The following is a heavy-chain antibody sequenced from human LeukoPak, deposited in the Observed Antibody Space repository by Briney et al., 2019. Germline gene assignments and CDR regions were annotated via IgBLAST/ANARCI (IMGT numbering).Heavy chain of an antibody. CDR1: GGSFSGYY. CDR3: ARDSRTYRRSSGDAFDI. V-gene: IGHV4-34*01. J-gene: IGHJ3*02. D-gene: IGHD6-6*01. Sequence: PSETLSLTCAVYGGSFSGYYWSWIRQPPGKGLEWIGEINHSGSTNYNPSLKSRVTISVDTSKDQFSLKLSSVTAADTAVYYCARDSRTYRRSSGDAFDIWGQGTMVTVSS. CDR2: INHSGST.